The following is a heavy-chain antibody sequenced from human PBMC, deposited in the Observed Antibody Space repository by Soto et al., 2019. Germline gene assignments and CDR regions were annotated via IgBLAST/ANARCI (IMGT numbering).Heavy chain of an antibody. CDR3: ARVAVGRCDCDS. CDR1: GFTFSNYW. J-gene: IGHJ4*02. V-gene: IGHV3-74*01. Sequence: EVLLVESGGGLVQPVGSLRLSCAASGFTFSNYWMHWVRQAPGKGLVWVSRINSDGSTASYSDSVKGRFTISRDNAKHALDLQMNSLRVEDTAVYFCARVAVGRCDCDSWGQGTLVTVSS. D-gene: IGHD1-26*01. CDR2: INSDGSTA.